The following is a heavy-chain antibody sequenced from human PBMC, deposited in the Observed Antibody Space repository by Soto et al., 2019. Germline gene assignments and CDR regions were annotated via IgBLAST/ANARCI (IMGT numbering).Heavy chain of an antibody. CDR1: GYTFTSYA. CDR3: ARGNPPPPPHYYGSGPLGWFDP. CDR2: INAGNGNT. V-gene: IGHV1-3*01. J-gene: IGHJ5*02. D-gene: IGHD3-10*01. Sequence: GASVKVSCKASGYTFTSYAMHWVRQAPGQRLEWMGWINAGNGNTKYSQKFQGRVTITRDTSASTAYMELSSLRSEDTAVYYCARGNPPPPPHYYGSGPLGWFDPWGQGTLVTVSS.